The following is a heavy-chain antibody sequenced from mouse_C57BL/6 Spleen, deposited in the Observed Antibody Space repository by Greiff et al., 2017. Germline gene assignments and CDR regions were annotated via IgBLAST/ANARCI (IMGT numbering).Heavy chain of an antibody. D-gene: IGHD4-1*01. V-gene: IGHV1-22*01. CDR2: INPNNGGT. Sequence: DVKLQESGPELVKPGASVKMSCKASGYTFTDYNMHWVKQSHGKSLEWIGYINPNNGGTSYNQKFKGKATLTVNKSSSTAYMELRSLTSEDSAVYYCARNWDGGFAYWGQGTLVTVSA. J-gene: IGHJ3*01. CDR3: ARNWDGGFAY. CDR1: GYTFTDYN.